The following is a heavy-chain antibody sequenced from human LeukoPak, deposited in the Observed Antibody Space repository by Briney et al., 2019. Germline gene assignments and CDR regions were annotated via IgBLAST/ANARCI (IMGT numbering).Heavy chain of an antibody. J-gene: IGHJ4*02. V-gene: IGHV1-24*01. CDR2: FDPEDGET. CDR3: AKDFHLPGPHQLVSSHYFDY. CDR1: GYTLTELS. Sequence: GASVKVSCKVSGYTLTELSMHWVRQAPGKGLEWMGGFDPEDGETIYAQKFQGRVTMTEDTSTDTAYMELSSLRAEDTAVYYCAKDFHLPGPHQLVSSHYFDYWGQGTLVTVSS. D-gene: IGHD6-13*01.